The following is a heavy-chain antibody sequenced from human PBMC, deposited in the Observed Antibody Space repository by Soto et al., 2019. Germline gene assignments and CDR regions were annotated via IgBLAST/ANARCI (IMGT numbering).Heavy chain of an antibody. V-gene: IGHV1-18*01. CDR2: INPNNGNT. D-gene: IGHD4-17*01. CDR1: GYSFSHYG. CDR3: ARDSDYSHDYFDF. J-gene: IGHJ4*02. Sequence: QVQLVQSGAEVKKPGASVKVSCKAAGYSFSHYGISWVRQAPGQGLEWMGWINPNNGNTNYAQKVQGRVTMTTDTSTSTAYMELRRLRSDDTAVYYCARDSDYSHDYFDFWGQGTLVTVSS.